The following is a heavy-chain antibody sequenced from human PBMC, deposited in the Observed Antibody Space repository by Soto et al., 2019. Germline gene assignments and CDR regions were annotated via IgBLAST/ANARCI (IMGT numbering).Heavy chain of an antibody. V-gene: IGHV3-33*01. D-gene: IGHD3-22*01. CDR3: ARGSRRFDSSGYYHVLNY. CDR2: IWSDGSDE. CDR1: GFSFSSYD. Sequence: GGSLRLSCAASGFSFSSYDMHWVRQAPGKGLEWLAVIWSDGSDEHYADSLKGRLTLSRDNSKNTLYLQMNNLRDEDTAVYYCARGSRRFDSSGYYHVLNYWGQGTLVTVSS. J-gene: IGHJ4*02.